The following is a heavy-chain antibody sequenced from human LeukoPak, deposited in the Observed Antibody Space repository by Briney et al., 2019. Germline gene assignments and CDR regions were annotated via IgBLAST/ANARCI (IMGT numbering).Heavy chain of an antibody. V-gene: IGHV4-34*01. D-gene: IGHD3-10*01. CDR1: GGSFSGYY. CDR2: INHSGST. J-gene: IGHJ4*02. CDR3: ARETTIIRGVINPIDY. Sequence: SETLSLTCAVYGGSFSGYYWSWIRQPPGKGLEWIGEINHSGSTNYNPSLKSRVTISVDTSKNQLSLQLNSVTPEDTAVYYCARETTIIRGVINPIDYWGQGTLVTVSS.